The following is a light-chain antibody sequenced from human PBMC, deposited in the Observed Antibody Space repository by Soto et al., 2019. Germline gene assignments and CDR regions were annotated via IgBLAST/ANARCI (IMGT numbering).Light chain of an antibody. J-gene: IGLJ1*01. CDR1: SSDVGGYNY. V-gene: IGLV2-14*03. CDR3: SSYTSSSTLYV. Sequence: QSALTQPASVSGSPGQSITISCTGTSSDVGGYNYVSWYQHHPGKAPKLMIYDVTNRPSGVSNRLSGSKSGNTASLTISGLQAEDESDYYCSSYTSSSTLYVFGTGTKLTVL. CDR2: DVT.